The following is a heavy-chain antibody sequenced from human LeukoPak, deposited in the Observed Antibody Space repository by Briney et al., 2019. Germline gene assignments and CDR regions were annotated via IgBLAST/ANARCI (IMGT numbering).Heavy chain of an antibody. CDR2: IKQDGSEK. CDR3: ARDLWELLRTYYYYYGMDV. CDR1: GFTFSSYS. Sequence: GGSLRLSCAASGFTFSSYSMNWVRQAPGKGLEWVANIKQDGSEKYYVDSVKGRFTISRDNAKNSLYLQMNSLRAEDTAVYYCARDLWELLRTYYYYYGMDVWGQGTTVTVSS. J-gene: IGHJ6*02. D-gene: IGHD1-26*01. V-gene: IGHV3-7*01.